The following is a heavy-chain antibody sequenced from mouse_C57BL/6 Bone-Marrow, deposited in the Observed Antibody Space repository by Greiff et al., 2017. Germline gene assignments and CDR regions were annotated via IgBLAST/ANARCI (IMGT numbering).Heavy chain of an antibody. Sequence: QVQLQQSGAELARPGASVKMSCKASGYTFTSYTMHWVKQRPGQGLEWIGYINPSSGYTKYNQKFKDKATLTADKSSSTAYMQLSSLTSEDSAVYYCARRIYCDSFAYWGQGTLVTVSA. J-gene: IGHJ3*01. CDR3: ARRIYCDSFAY. D-gene: IGHD2-4*01. CDR2: INPSSGYT. V-gene: IGHV1-4*01. CDR1: GYTFTSYT.